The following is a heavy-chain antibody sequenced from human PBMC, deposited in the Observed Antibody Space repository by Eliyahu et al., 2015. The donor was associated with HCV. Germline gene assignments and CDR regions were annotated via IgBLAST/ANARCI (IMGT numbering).Heavy chain of an antibody. D-gene: IGHD3-10*01. CDR1: GFTFSSYT. CDR2: ISYDGSNK. J-gene: IGHJ4*02. V-gene: IGHV3-30*18. CDR3: AKDFSGITMVRGPFDY. Sequence: QVQLVESGGGVVQPGRSLRLSCAASGFTFSSYTMHWVRQAPGKGLEWVAVISYDGSNKYYADSVKGRFTISRDNSKNTLYLQMNSLRAEDTAVYYCAKDFSGITMVRGPFDYWGQGTLVTVSS.